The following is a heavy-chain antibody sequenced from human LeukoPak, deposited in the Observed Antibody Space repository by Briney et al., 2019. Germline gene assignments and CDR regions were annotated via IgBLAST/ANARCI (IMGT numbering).Heavy chain of an antibody. CDR2: IVVGSGNT. V-gene: IGHV1-58*02. Sequence: ASVKVSCKASGFTFTRPAMQWVRQARGQRLEWIGWIVVGSGNTKYAQKFQERVTITRDMSTGTAYMELSSLRSEDTAVYYCAASGFGFGELPSYFYYYMDVWGKGTTVTISS. J-gene: IGHJ6*03. D-gene: IGHD3-10*01. CDR3: AASGFGFGELPSYFYYYMDV. CDR1: GFTFTRPA.